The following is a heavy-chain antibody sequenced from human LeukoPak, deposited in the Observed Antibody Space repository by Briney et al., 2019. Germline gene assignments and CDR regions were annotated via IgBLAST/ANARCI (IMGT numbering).Heavy chain of an antibody. Sequence: GGSLRLSCAASGFTFSSYWMSWVRQAPGKGLEWVANIKQDGSEKYYVDSVKGRFTISRDNAKNSLYLQMNSLRAEDTAVYYCARAYYYDSSGYYYNYFDLWGRGTLVTVSS. CDR3: ARAYYYDSSGYYYNYFDL. CDR2: IKQDGSEK. CDR1: GFTFSSYW. J-gene: IGHJ2*01. V-gene: IGHV3-7*01. D-gene: IGHD3-22*01.